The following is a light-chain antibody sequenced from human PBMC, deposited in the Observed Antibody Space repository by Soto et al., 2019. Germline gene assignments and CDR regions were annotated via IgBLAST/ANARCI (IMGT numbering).Light chain of an antibody. Sequence: EIVRTQSPATLSVSPGERATLSCRSSQSISSNLAWYQQKPGQAPRLLIYGASSRATGIPDRFSGTVSGTDFTLTISRLEPEDFAVYYCQHYGSSPITFGQGTRLEIK. CDR1: QSISSN. CDR3: QHYGSSPIT. V-gene: IGKV3-20*01. CDR2: GAS. J-gene: IGKJ5*01.